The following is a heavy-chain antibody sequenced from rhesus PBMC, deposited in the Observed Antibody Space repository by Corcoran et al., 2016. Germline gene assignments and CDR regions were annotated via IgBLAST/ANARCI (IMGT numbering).Heavy chain of an antibody. Sequence: QVTLKESGPALVKPTQTLTLTCTFSGFSLTTSGMGVGWIRQPPGKALAWLALIYWDDDKRYSTSLKSRLTISKDTSKNQVVLTMTNMDPVDTATYYCARGGCSGIYCFYYFDYWGQGVLVTVSS. D-gene: IGHD2-27*01. CDR2: IYWDDDK. CDR3: ARGGCSGIYCFYYFDY. CDR1: GFSLTTSGMG. J-gene: IGHJ4*01. V-gene: IGHV2-174*01.